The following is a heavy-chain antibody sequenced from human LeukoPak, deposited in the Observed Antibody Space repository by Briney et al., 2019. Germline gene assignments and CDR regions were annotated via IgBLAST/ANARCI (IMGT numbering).Heavy chain of an antibody. CDR1: GFTFSRNC. D-gene: IGHD6-13*01. J-gene: IGHJ4*02. V-gene: IGHV3-21*01. Sequence: GGSLRLSCAASGFTFSRNCMNWVRQAPGKGLEWVSSISTSSSYIYYADSVKGRFTISRNNGKNSLYLQMNSLRAEDTAVYYCARGAEGIAATDSNFDYWGRGTLVTVSS. CDR2: ISTSSSYI. CDR3: ARGAEGIAATDSNFDY.